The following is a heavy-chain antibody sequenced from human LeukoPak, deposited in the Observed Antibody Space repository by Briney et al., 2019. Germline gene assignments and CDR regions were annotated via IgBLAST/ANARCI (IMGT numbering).Heavy chain of an antibody. J-gene: IGHJ4*02. CDR1: GFTFSSYW. D-gene: IGHD3-10*01. CDR3: ARDLYYYGSGSYSGRRI. CDR2: INSDGSST. Sequence: GGSLRLSCAASGFTFSSYWMHWVRQAPGKGLGWVSRINSDGSSTSYADSVKGRFTISRDNAMNTLYLQMNSLRAEDTAVYYCARDLYYYGSGSYSGRRIWGQGTLVTVSS. V-gene: IGHV3-74*01.